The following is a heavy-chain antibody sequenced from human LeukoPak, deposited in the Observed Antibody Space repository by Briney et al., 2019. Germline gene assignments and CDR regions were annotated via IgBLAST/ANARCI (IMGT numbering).Heavy chain of an antibody. Sequence: ASVKVSCKASGYTFTGYYMHWVRQAPGQGLEWMGIINPSGGSTSYAQKFQGRVTMTRDMSTGTVYMELSSLRSEDTAVYYCARDPDSSESGSYSYYFDYWGQGTLVTVSS. CDR3: ARDPDSSESGSYSYYFDY. CDR2: INPSGGST. V-gene: IGHV1-46*01. CDR1: GYTFTGYY. J-gene: IGHJ4*02. D-gene: IGHD1-26*01.